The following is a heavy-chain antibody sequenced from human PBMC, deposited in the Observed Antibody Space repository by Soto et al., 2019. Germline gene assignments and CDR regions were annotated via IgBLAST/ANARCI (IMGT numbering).Heavy chain of an antibody. D-gene: IGHD3-22*01. CDR1: GFPFRSYA. CDR3: AKSTLVVLVIHEFDS. V-gene: IGHV3-23*01. Sequence: GGSLRLSCAASGFPFRSYAMSWVRQAPGKGLEWVSGISGSVDTTYYADPVKGRFTISRDNSKDTLYLQMNSLRPEDTALHFCAKSTLVVLVIHEFDSWGQGTLVTVSS. CDR2: ISGSVDTT. J-gene: IGHJ4*02.